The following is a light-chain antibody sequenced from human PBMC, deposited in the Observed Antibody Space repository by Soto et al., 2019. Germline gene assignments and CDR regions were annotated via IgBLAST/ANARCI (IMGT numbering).Light chain of an antibody. CDR2: AAS. CDR1: QNIDMY. V-gene: IGKV1-39*01. Sequence: IQLTQAPSSLSSSVLDRVTITCRASQNIDMYLNWYQQRPGRAPKLLIYAASFLQDGVPSRFSGSGSGTHFSLTISGLQPEDFATYYCQQSYSSPPLTFGAGTKV. CDR3: QQSYSSPPLT. J-gene: IGKJ4*01.